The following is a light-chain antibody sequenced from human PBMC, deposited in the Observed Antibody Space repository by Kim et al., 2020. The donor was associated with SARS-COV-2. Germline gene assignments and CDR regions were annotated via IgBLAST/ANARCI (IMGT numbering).Light chain of an antibody. V-gene: IGLV2-14*03. CDR3: SSYTSSSTRV. CDR1: SSDIGGYNY. Sequence: GQSSTISCTGTSSDIGGYNYVSWYHQHPGNAPKLMIYDVSNRPSGVSNRFSGSKSGNTASLTISGLQAEDEADYYCSSYTSSSTRVFGGGTQLTVL. CDR2: DVS. J-gene: IGLJ3*02.